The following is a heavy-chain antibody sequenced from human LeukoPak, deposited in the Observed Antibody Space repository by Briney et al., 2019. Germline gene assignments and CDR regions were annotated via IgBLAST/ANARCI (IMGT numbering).Heavy chain of an antibody. D-gene: IGHD1-1*01. CDR2: IYPDDSDT. J-gene: IGHJ4*02. CDR3: ARPRVSGTSFDY. Sequence: GESLKISCQGSGYTFTNYWIGWVRQMPGKGLEWMGIIYPDDSDTRYSSSFQGQVTISADKSINTAYLQWSSLKASDTAMYYCARPRVSGTSFDYWGQGTLVTVSS. CDR1: GYTFTNYW. V-gene: IGHV5-51*01.